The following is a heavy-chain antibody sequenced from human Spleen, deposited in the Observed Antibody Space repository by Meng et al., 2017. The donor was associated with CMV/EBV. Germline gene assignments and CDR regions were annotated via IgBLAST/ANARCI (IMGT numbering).Heavy chain of an antibody. CDR1: GGSISSGGYY. Sequence: SGGSISSGGYYWSWIRQHPGKGLEWIGYIYYSGSTYYNPSLKSRVTISVDTSKNQFSLKLGSVTAADTAVYYCARHAVVPAAIYFDYWGQGTLVTVSS. V-gene: IGHV4-31*02. CDR2: IYYSGST. D-gene: IGHD2-2*01. J-gene: IGHJ4*02. CDR3: ARHAVVPAAIYFDY.